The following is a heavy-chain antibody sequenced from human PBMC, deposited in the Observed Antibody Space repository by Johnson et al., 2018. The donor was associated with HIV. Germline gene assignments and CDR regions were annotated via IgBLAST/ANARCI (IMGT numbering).Heavy chain of an antibody. D-gene: IGHD1-26*01. CDR1: GFTFDDYA. V-gene: IGHV3-9*01. CDR2: ISWNSGNI. Sequence: VQLVESGGGLVQPGRSLRLSCAASGFTFDDYAMHWVRQAPGKGLEWVSGISWNSGNIGYAESVKGRFTISRDNSNNTLYLQMNSLRTEDTAVYYCARDLSGSYRSDAFDIWGQGTMVTVSS. CDR3: ARDLSGSYRSDAFDI. J-gene: IGHJ3*02.